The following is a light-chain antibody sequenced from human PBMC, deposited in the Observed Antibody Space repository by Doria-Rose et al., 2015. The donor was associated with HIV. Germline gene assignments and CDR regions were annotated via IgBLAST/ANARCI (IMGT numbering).Light chain of an antibody. CDR1: QTVSTY. Sequence: DIQMTQSPSSLSASIGDRVTITCRASQTVSTYLNWFQQEPGKAPKLLIYAASRLQSGVPSRFSGSGSGTDFTLTISGLQPGDFATYYYQQTYSSPPWTFGQGTKVEMK. CDR2: AAS. CDR3: QQTYSSPPWT. J-gene: IGKJ1*01. V-gene: IGKV1-39*01.